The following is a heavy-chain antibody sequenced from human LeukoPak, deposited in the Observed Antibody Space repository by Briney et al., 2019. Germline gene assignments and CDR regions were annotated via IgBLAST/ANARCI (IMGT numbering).Heavy chain of an antibody. V-gene: IGHV3-48*01. Sequence: GGSLRRSCTASGFTFSAYNMNWVRQAPGRGLEWVSYISSGSSTIYYADSVKGRFTISRDNSKNTLYLQMNSLRAEDTAVYYCARPGHDYSSVYYYGMDVWGQGTTVTVSS. CDR3: ARPGHDYSSVYYYGMDV. CDR1: GFTFSAYN. D-gene: IGHD4-11*01. J-gene: IGHJ6*02. CDR2: ISSGSSTI.